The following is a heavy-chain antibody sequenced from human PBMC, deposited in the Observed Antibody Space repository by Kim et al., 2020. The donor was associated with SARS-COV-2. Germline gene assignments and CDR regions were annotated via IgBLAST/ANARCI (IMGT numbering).Heavy chain of an antibody. D-gene: IGHD6-13*01. Sequence: ASVKFSCKASGYTFTSYDINWVRQATGQGLEWMGWMNPNSGNTAYAQKFQGRVTMTRNTSISTAYMELSSLRSEDTAMYYCARQSSSWGAFDIWGQGTMVTVSA. V-gene: IGHV1-8*01. CDR3: ARQSSSWGAFDI. CDR1: GYTFTSYD. J-gene: IGHJ3*02. CDR2: MNPNSGNT.